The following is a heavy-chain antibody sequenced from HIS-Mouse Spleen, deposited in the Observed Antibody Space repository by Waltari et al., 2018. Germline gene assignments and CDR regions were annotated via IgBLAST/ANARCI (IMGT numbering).Heavy chain of an antibody. V-gene: IGHV4-39*07. D-gene: IGHD6-13*01. CDR3: AREIPYSSSWYDWYFDL. CDR2: IYYSGGT. CDR1: GGSISSSSYY. Sequence: QLQLQESGPGLVKPSETLSLTCTVSGGSISSSSYYWGWIRQPPGKGLEWIGSIYYSGGTDYNTSLKSRVTISVDTSKNQFSLKLSSVTAADTAVYYCAREIPYSSSWYDWYFDLWGRGTLVTVSS. J-gene: IGHJ2*01.